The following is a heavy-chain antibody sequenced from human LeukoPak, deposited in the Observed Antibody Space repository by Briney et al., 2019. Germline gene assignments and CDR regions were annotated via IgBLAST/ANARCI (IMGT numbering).Heavy chain of an antibody. CDR1: GYTFTGYY. D-gene: IGHD6-13*01. CDR3: ARVRQQLVFLQHPYYFDY. V-gene: IGHV1-18*04. Sequence: GASVKVSCKASGYTFTGYYMHWVRQAPGQGLEWMGWISAYNGNTNYAQKLQGRVTMTTDTSTSTAYMELRSLRSDDTAVYYCARVRQQLVFLQHPYYFDYWGQGTLVTVSS. J-gene: IGHJ4*02. CDR2: ISAYNGNT.